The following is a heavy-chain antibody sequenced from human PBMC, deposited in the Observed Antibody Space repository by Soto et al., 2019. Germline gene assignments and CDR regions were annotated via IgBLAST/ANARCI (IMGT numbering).Heavy chain of an antibody. Sequence: QVQLVQSGAEVKKPGASVKVSCKASGYNFNTYGISWVRQAPGQGLEWMGWISTYNDNTKYAQKLQDRVTMTTETSTSTAYMELRSLRSDDTAVYYCARVPTDYDILTGYSFDPWGQGTLVTVSS. D-gene: IGHD3-9*01. V-gene: IGHV1-18*01. CDR1: GYNFNTYG. CDR3: ARVPTDYDILTGYSFDP. CDR2: ISTYNDNT. J-gene: IGHJ5*02.